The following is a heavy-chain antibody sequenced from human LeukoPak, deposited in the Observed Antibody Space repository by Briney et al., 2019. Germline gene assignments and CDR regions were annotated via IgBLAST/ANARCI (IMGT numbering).Heavy chain of an antibody. CDR2: ISAYNGNT. CDR3: AREAEAGDYFDY. V-gene: IGHV1-18*01. CDR1: GYTSTSYG. Sequence: ASVKVSCKASGYTSTSYGISWVRQAPGQGLEWMGWISAYNGNTNYAQKLQGRVTMTTDTSTSTAYMELRSLRSDDTAVYYCAREAEAGDYFDYWGQGTLVTVSS. D-gene: IGHD6-13*01. J-gene: IGHJ4*02.